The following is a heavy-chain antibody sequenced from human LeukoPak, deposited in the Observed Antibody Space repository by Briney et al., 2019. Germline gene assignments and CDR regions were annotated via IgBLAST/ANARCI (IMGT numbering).Heavy chain of an antibody. J-gene: IGHJ4*02. V-gene: IGHV4-61*02. CDR2: FYTSGST. D-gene: IGHD5-24*01. CDR1: GGSISSGSYY. CDR3: ARGRDGYNFLNRGEYYYFDY. Sequence: SETLSLTCSVSGGSISSGSYYWSWIRQPAGKGLEWIGRFYTSGSTNYNPSLKSRVTISVDTSKNQFSLKLNSVTAADTAVYYCARGRDGYNFLNRGEYYYFDYWGQGTLVTVSS.